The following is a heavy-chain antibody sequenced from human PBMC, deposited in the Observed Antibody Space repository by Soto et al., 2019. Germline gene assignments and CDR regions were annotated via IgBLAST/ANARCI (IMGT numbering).Heavy chain of an antibody. CDR3: ASNLREGDYFDY. CDR2: IIPIFGTT. V-gene: IGHV1-69*13. J-gene: IGHJ4*02. D-gene: IGHD3-16*01. CDR1: GGTFSSYA. Sequence: SVKVSCKASGGTFSSYAISWVRQAPGQGLEWMGGIIPIFGTTNYAQKFQGRVTITADESTSTAYMEMSSLRSEDTAVYYCASNLREGDYFDYWGQGTLVTVSS.